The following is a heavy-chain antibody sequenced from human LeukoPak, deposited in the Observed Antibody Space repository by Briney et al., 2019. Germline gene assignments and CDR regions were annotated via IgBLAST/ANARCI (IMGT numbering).Heavy chain of an antibody. V-gene: IGHV4-39*01. J-gene: IGHJ4*02. CDR2: IYYSGST. Sequence: LETLSLTCTVSGGSISSSSYYWGWIRQPPGKGLEWIGSIYYSGSTYYNPSLKSRVTISVDTSKNQFSLKLSSVTAADTAVYYCARSYYYGSGSYPHLSPGDWGQGTLVTVSS. D-gene: IGHD3-10*01. CDR1: GGSISSSSYY. CDR3: ARSYYYGSGSYPHLSPGD.